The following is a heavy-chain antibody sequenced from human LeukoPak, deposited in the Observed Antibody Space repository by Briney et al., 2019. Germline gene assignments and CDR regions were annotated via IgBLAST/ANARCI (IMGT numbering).Heavy chain of an antibody. J-gene: IGHJ4*02. CDR1: GFIFKKAW. CDR3: TSSLYLLLGELLAY. Sequence: GGSLRLSCAASGFIFKKAWMAWVRQAPGKGLEWVGHIKHKTDNGTTDYPGPGKGRCTISRDNSRETLYHQMTRPNTEKTAVYFSTSSLYLLLGELLAYWGQGTLVTVSS. CDR2: IKHKTDNGTT. V-gene: IGHV3-15*01. D-gene: IGHD3-16*01.